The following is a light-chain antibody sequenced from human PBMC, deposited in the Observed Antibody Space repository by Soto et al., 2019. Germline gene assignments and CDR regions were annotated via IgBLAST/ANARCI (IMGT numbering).Light chain of an antibody. J-gene: IGKJ3*01. CDR1: QSIASF. V-gene: IGKV1-39*01. CDR3: QQSHSSPET. CDR2: GAS. Sequence: DIQMTQSASSLSASVGDRVTITCRASQSIASFLNWYQQKSGIAPKLLIYGASNLQSGVPSRFSGSGSGTDFTLTISSLQPEDFATYFCQQSHSSPETLGPGTRVDIK.